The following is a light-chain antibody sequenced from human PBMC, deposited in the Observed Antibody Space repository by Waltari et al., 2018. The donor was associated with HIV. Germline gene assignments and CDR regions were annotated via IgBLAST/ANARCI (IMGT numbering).Light chain of an antibody. CDR2: DAS. J-gene: IGKJ2*01. CDR1: QSVSRN. Sequence: EIVMTQSPATLFMSPGERATFFCRASQSVSRNLAWYQQKFGQAPRLLIYDASTRATGIPARFSGSGSGTEFTLTISSLQSEDFAVYYCQQYNNWPPGYTFGQGTKLEIK. V-gene: IGKV3-15*01. CDR3: QQYNNWPPGYT.